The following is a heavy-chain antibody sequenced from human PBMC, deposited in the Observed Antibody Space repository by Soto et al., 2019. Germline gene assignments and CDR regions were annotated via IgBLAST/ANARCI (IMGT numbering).Heavy chain of an antibody. J-gene: IGHJ6*02. CDR2: INAGNDNT. CDR1: GYTFSTYV. D-gene: IGHD4-4*01. V-gene: IGHV1-3*01. Sequence: ASVKVSCKASGYTFSTYVMHWVRQAPGQRLEWMGWINAGNDNTKFSQKFQGRATITRDTSASTVYMELSSLSSADTAVYCCARVGQYYYGMDVWG. CDR3: ARVGQYYYGMDV.